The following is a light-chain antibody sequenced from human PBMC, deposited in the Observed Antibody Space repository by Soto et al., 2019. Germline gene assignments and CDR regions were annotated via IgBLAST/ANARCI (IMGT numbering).Light chain of an antibody. CDR3: AAWDDSLNGVV. CDR2: YNN. CDR1: SSNMGSNT. Sequence: QSVLTQPPSTSGTPGQRVTISCSGASSNMGSNTGNWYQHLPGTAPKLLIYYNNQRPSGVPDRFSGSRSGTSASLAITGLQSGDDAYYYCAAWDDSLNGVVFGGGTQLTVL. V-gene: IGLV1-44*01. J-gene: IGLJ2*01.